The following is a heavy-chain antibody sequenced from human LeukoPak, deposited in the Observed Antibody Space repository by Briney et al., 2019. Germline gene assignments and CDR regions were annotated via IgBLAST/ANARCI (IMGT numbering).Heavy chain of an antibody. CDR2: INPNSGGT. J-gene: IGHJ4*02. Sequence: ASVKVSCKASGYTFTGYYMHWVRQAPGQGLEWMGCINPNSGGTNYAQKFQGRVTMTRDTSISTAYMELSRLRSDDTAVYYCARDIVVVPAATLANWGQGTLVTVSS. V-gene: IGHV1-2*02. D-gene: IGHD2-2*01. CDR3: ARDIVVVPAATLAN. CDR1: GYTFTGYY.